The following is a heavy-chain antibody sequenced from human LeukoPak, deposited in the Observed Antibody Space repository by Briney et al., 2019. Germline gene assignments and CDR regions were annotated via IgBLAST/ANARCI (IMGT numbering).Heavy chain of an antibody. J-gene: IGHJ4*02. CDR1: GFTFSNYW. Sequence: GGSLRLSCAASGFTFSNYWMHWVRQAPGKGLEWVSSISSSSSYIYYADSVKGRFTISRDNAKNSLYLQMNSLRAEDTAVYYCARTRFSSWSDRTLDYWGQGTLVTVSS. CDR3: ARTRFSSWSDRTLDY. CDR2: ISSSSSYI. V-gene: IGHV3-21*01. D-gene: IGHD6-13*01.